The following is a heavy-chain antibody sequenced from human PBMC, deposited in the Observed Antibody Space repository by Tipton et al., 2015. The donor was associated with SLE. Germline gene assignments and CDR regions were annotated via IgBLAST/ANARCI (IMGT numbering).Heavy chain of an antibody. Sequence: SLRLSCAASGFTFSSYSMNWVRQAPGKGLEWVSYISSSSSTIYYADSVKGRFTISRDNAKNSLYLQMNSLRAEDMALYYCAKDRSYSSSSGGFDYWGQGTLVTVSS. CDR2: ISSSSSTI. D-gene: IGHD6-6*01. CDR1: GFTFSSYS. J-gene: IGHJ4*02. CDR3: AKDRSYSSSSGGFDY. V-gene: IGHV3-48*01.